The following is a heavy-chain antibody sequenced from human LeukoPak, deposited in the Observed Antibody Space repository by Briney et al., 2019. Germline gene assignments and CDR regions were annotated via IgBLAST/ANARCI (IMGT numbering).Heavy chain of an antibody. J-gene: IGHJ4*02. CDR3: AKDGRLAHFDY. CDR1: GFTLSSYG. D-gene: IGHD6-25*01. Sequence: GGSLRLSCAASGFTLSSYGMHWVRQAQGKGLEWVAVISYDGSNKYYADSVKGRFTISRDNSKNTLYLQMNSLRAEDTAVYYCAKDGRLAHFDYWGQGTLVTVSS. CDR2: ISYDGSNK. V-gene: IGHV3-30*18.